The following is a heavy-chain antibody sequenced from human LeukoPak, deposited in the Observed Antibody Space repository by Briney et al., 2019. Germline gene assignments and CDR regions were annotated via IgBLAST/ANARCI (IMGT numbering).Heavy chain of an antibody. Sequence: GGSLRLSCAASGLIFSVYYMAWVRQAPGKGLEWVGLSRNKENRYSTEYGASVKGRVTISRDDSKNLMYLEMKSLKSEDTAVYYCVREYFGGYDYWGQGTLVTVSS. J-gene: IGHJ4*02. CDR3: VREYFGGYDY. CDR1: GLIFSVYY. V-gene: IGHV3-72*01. CDR2: SRNKENRYST. D-gene: IGHD2-15*01.